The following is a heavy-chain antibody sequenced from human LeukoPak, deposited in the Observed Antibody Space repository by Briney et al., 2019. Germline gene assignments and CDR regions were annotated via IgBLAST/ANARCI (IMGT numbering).Heavy chain of an antibody. CDR3: ARITVVKGGLDY. CDR1: GFIFSSYG. CDR2: ISSSGSTI. D-gene: IGHD4-23*01. Sequence: GGSLRLSCAASGFIFSSYGMSWVRQAPGKGLEWVSYISSSGSTIYYADSVKGRFTISRDNAKNSLYLQMNSLRAEDTAVYYCARITVVKGGLDYWGQGTLVTVSS. J-gene: IGHJ4*02. V-gene: IGHV3-48*04.